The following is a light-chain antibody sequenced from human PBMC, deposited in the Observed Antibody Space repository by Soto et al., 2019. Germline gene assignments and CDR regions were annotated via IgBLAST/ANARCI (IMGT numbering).Light chain of an antibody. Sequence: QAVVTQPPSASGTPGQRVIISCSGRSSNIGSNYVYWFQHLPGTAPKLLIYANDQRPSGVPDRFSGSKSGTSASLAISGLRFEDEADYYCAAWDDSLGGSWVFGGGTKLTVL. V-gene: IGLV1-47*02. CDR1: SSNIGSNY. CDR3: AAWDDSLGGSWV. CDR2: AND. J-gene: IGLJ3*02.